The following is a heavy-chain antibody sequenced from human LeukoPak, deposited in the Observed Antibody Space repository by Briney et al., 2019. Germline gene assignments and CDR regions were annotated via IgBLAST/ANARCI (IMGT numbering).Heavy chain of an antibody. D-gene: IGHD3-16*02. CDR3: ARRGITFGGVIVNAFDI. J-gene: IGHJ3*02. CDR2: IYTSGST. V-gene: IGHV4-61*02. Sequence: SETLSLTCTVSGGSISSGSYYWSWIRQPAGKGLEWIGRIYTSGSTNYNPSLKSRVTISVDTSKNQFSLKLSSVTAADTAVYYCARRGITFGGVIVNAFDIWGQGTMVTVSS. CDR1: GGSISSGSYY.